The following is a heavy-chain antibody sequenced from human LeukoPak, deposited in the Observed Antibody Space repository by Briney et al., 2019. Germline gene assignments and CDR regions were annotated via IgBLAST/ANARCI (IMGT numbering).Heavy chain of an antibody. CDR1: GGSISSSDDY. Sequence: SETLSLTCTVSGGSISSSDDYWGFVRQTPGKGLEWMGSIYYTGSSHYNPSLRSRATISVDTSKNQFSLKLSSVTAADTAVYYCTRAASSGPLFTYHMDVWGKGTTVTVSS. CDR3: TRAASSGPLFTYHMDV. V-gene: IGHV4-39*07. CDR2: IYYTGSS. D-gene: IGHD3-22*01. J-gene: IGHJ6*03.